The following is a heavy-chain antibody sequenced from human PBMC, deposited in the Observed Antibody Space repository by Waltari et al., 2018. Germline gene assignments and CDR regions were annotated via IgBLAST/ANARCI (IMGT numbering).Heavy chain of an antibody. J-gene: IGHJ3*02. CDR3: ASAWGLLDAFDI. Sequence: QVQLQESGPGLVKPSETLSLTCTVSGGSISSYYWSWIRQPPGKGLEWIGYIYYSGSTNYNPAPKSRVTMSVDTSKNQFSLKLSSVTAADTAVYYCASAWGLLDAFDIWGQGTMVIVSS. CDR2: IYYSGST. D-gene: IGHD3-16*01. CDR1: GGSISSYY. V-gene: IGHV4-59*01.